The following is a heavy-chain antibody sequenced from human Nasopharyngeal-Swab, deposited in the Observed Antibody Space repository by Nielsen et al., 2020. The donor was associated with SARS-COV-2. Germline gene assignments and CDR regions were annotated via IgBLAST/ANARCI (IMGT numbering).Heavy chain of an antibody. CDR3: ASIAAAGAPGY. J-gene: IGHJ4*02. Sequence: RQAPGKGLEWIGSIYYSGSTYYNPSLKSRVTISVDTSKNQFSQKLSSVTAADTAVYYCASIAAAGAPGYWGQGTLVTVSS. CDR2: IYYSGST. D-gene: IGHD6-13*01. V-gene: IGHV4-39*01.